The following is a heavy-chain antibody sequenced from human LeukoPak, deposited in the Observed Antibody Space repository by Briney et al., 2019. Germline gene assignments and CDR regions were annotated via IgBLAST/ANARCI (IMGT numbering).Heavy chain of an antibody. CDR1: GGTFSSYA. D-gene: IGHD3-3*01. Sequence: SVNVSCTASGGTFSSYAISWVRQAPGQGLEWMGGIIPIFGTANYAQTFQGRVTITADKSTSTAYMELSSLRSEDTAVYYRARGDTYYDFWSGSEKNYYYYYMDVWGKGTTVTVSS. V-gene: IGHV1-69*06. J-gene: IGHJ6*03. CDR3: ARGDTYYDFWSGSEKNYYYYYMDV. CDR2: IIPIFGTA.